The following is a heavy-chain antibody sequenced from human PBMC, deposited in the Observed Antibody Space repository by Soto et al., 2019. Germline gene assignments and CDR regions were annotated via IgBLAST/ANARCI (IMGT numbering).Heavy chain of an antibody. Sequence: QVQLVLSGAEVKKPGASAKVSCKASGYTFSDYNMHWVRQAPGQGLEWMGWISPNNGGTNYAQKLQDRVTLTRDTSLSTAYMELSRLRSDDSAVSYCARGTGSSLFDPWGQGTLVTVSP. J-gene: IGHJ5*02. D-gene: IGHD3-10*01. V-gene: IGHV1-2*02. CDR2: ISPNNGGT. CDR3: ARGTGSSLFDP. CDR1: GYTFSDYN.